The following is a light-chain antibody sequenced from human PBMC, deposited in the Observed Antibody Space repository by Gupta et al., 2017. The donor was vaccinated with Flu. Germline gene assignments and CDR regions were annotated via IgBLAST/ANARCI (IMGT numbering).Light chain of an antibody. J-gene: IGLJ3*02. V-gene: IGLV10-54*04. Sequence: TATLTWPGNGNNVGTQAAAGLQQHQGHPPKVQIDRNNNRPSGVSDRFSASRSGNAASLTITGLQPEDEADYYCSAWDSSLNEAVFGGGTKVTVL. CDR1: GNNVGTQA. CDR3: SAWDSSLNEAV. CDR2: RNN.